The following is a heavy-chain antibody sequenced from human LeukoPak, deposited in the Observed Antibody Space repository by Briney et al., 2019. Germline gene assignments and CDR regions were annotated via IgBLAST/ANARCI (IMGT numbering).Heavy chain of an antibody. Sequence: GRSLRLSCAASGFTFSSYSMNWVRQAPGKGLEWVSSISSSSSYIYYADSVKGRFTISRDNAKNSLYLQMNSLRAEDTAVYYCASYYGSGSYSLDYWGQGTLVTVSS. CDR2: ISSSSSYI. D-gene: IGHD3-10*01. J-gene: IGHJ4*02. CDR3: ASYYGSGSYSLDY. CDR1: GFTFSSYS. V-gene: IGHV3-21*01.